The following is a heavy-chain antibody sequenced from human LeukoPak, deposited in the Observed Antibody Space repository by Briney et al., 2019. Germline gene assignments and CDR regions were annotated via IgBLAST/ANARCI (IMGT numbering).Heavy chain of an antibody. J-gene: IGHJ4*02. CDR2: IINSGGST. CDR1: GFTFSTYA. D-gene: IGHD4-17*01. Sequence: LTGGSLRLSCAASGFTFSTYAMNWVRQAPGKGLEWVSTIINSGGSTYCADSVKGRSTISRDNSKNTLYLQMNSLRAEDTAVYYCAKDIYGDYGGLDYWGQGTLVTVSS. CDR3: AKDIYGDYGGLDY. V-gene: IGHV3-23*01.